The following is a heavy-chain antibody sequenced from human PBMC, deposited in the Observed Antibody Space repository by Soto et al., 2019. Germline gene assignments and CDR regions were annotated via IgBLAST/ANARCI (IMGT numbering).Heavy chain of an antibody. D-gene: IGHD2-15*01. J-gene: IGHJ6*02. CDR3: ARRPSGGSLYYYYGMDV. V-gene: IGHV5-51*01. CDR1: GYSFTSYW. CDR2: IYPGDSDT. Sequence: GESLKISCKGSGYSFTSYWIGWVRQMPGKGLGWMGIIYPGDSDTRYSPSFQGQVTISADKSISTAYLQWSSLKASDTAMYYCARRPSGGSLYYYYGMDVWGQGTTVTVSS.